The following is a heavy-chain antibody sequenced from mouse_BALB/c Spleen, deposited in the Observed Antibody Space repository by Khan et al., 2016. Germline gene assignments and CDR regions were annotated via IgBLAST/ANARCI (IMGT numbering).Heavy chain of an antibody. Sequence: EVQLQESGPGLVKPSQSLSLTCSVTGYSITSGYYWNWIRQFPGNKLEWMGYISYDGSTNYNPSLKNRFSITRDTSKNQFFLKLNSVTTEDTATDYCAVYDGYYGLFDYWGQGTTLTVSS. D-gene: IGHD2-3*01. CDR1: GYSITSGYY. V-gene: IGHV3-6*02. CDR2: ISYDGST. J-gene: IGHJ2*01. CDR3: AVYDGYYGLFDY.